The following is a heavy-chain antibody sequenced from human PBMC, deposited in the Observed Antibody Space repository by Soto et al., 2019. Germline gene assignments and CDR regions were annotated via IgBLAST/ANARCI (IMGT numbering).Heavy chain of an antibody. Sequence: QVQLVQSGAEVKKPGSSVKVSCKASGGTFSSYAISWVRQAPGQELEWMGGIIPIFGTANYAQKFQGRVTITADESTSTAYMELSSLRSEDTAVYYCARVMRDGDYVEYYFDYWGQGTLVTVSS. V-gene: IGHV1-69*01. CDR3: ARVMRDGDYVEYYFDY. D-gene: IGHD4-17*01. CDR2: IIPIFGTA. CDR1: GGTFSSYA. J-gene: IGHJ4*02.